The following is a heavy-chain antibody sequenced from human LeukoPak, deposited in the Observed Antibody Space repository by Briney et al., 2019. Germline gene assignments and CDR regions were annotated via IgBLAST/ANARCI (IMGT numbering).Heavy chain of an antibody. CDR3: AKRSDYGGDRKYFDH. D-gene: IGHD4-23*01. CDR2: ISGRDDNT. CDR1: GFTFSSYG. J-gene: IGHJ4*02. Sequence: GGSLRLSCAASGFTFSSYGMSWVRQAPGKGLEWVSGISGRDDNTYYADSVKGRFTISRDNSKNTLYLQMNSLRAEDTAVYYCAKRSDYGGDRKYFDHWGQGTPVTVSS. V-gene: IGHV3-23*01.